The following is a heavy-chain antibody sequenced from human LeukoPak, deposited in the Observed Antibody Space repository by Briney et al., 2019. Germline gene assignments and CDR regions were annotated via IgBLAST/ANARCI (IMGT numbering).Heavy chain of an antibody. CDR3: ARGSSGYYFSNWFDP. CDR2: INWNGGST. V-gene: IGHV3-20*04. CDR1: GFTFDDYG. J-gene: IGHJ5*02. D-gene: IGHD3-22*01. Sequence: GGSLRLSCAASGFTFDDYGMSWVRQAPGKGLEWVSGINWNGGSTGYADSVKGRFTISRDNAKNSLYLQMNSLRAEDTALYYCARGSSGYYFSNWFDPWGQGTLVTVSS.